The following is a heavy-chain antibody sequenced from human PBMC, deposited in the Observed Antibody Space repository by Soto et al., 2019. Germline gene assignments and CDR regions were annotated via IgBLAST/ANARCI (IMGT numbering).Heavy chain of an antibody. CDR3: ARVNYYGSGTTTYYYYYGMDV. J-gene: IGHJ6*02. D-gene: IGHD3-10*01. CDR1: GGSISSYY. CDR2: TYYSGST. V-gene: IGHV4-59*01. Sequence: SETLSLTCTVSGGSISSYYWSWIRQPQGTGLEWIRYTYYSGSTNNNPSLKSRVTISVDTSKNKFYLKLSSVTAADTAVDYCARVNYYGSGTTTYYYYYGMDVWGQGTTVTVSS.